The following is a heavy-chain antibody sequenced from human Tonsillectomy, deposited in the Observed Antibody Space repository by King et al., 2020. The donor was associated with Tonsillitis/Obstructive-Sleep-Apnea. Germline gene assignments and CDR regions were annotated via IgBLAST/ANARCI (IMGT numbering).Heavy chain of an antibody. CDR3: ARSDSSGYYLGADAFDI. Sequence: VQLVESGGGLVQPGGSLRLSCAASGFTFSSYWMSWVRQAPGKGLEWVANIKQDGSEKYYVDSVKGRFTISRDNAKNSLYLQMNSLRAEDTAVYYCARSDSSGYYLGADAFDIWGQGTMVTVSS. D-gene: IGHD3-22*01. CDR2: IKQDGSEK. CDR1: GFTFSSYW. V-gene: IGHV3-7*01. J-gene: IGHJ3*02.